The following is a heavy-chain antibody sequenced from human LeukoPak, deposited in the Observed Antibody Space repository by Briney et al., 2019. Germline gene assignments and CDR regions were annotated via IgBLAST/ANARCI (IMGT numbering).Heavy chain of an antibody. V-gene: IGHV1-18*01. CDR1: GYTFTSYG. CDR2: ISAYNGNT. CDR3: ARDRTTMIVVVAPYFDY. J-gene: IGHJ4*02. Sequence: ASVKVSCKASGYTFTSYGISWVRQAPGQGLEWMGWISAYNGNTNYAQKLQGRVTMTTDTSTSTAYMELRSLRSDDTAVYYCARDRTTMIVVVAPYFDYWGQGTLVTVSS. D-gene: IGHD3-22*01.